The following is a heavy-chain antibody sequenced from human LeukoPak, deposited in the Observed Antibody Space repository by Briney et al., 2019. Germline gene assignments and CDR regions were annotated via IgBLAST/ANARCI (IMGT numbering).Heavy chain of an antibody. D-gene: IGHD4-17*01. Sequence: GGSLRLSCAASGFTFSSYAMHWVRQAPGKGLEWVAVISYDGNNKYYADSVKGRFTISRDNSKNTLYLQMNSLRAEDTAVYYCAKNYGGNSYYFDYWGQGTLVTVSS. CDR2: ISYDGNNK. J-gene: IGHJ4*02. CDR3: AKNYGGNSYYFDY. CDR1: GFTFSSYA. V-gene: IGHV3-30*18.